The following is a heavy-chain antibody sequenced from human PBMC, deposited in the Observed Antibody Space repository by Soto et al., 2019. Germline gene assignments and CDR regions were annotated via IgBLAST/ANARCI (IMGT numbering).Heavy chain of an antibody. V-gene: IGHV4-39*01. CDR3: ARLDVMTGFYSYFDS. D-gene: IGHD3-9*01. CDR1: GASISSSDYF. Sequence: PSETLSLTCTVSGASISSSDYFWGWIRQPPGKGLEWIGTIYYSGSTYYNPSLKSRVTVSIDTSKNQFSLKVSSVTAADTAVYSCARLDVMTGFYSYFDSWGLGTLVTVSS. J-gene: IGHJ4*02. CDR2: IYYSGST.